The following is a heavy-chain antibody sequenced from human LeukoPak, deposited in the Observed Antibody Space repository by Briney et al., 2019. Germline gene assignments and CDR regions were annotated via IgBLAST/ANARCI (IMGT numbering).Heavy chain of an antibody. V-gene: IGHV3-48*03. D-gene: IGHD5-18*01. CDR3: ARGFRDTAMFLDY. Sequence: GGSLRLSCAASGFTSSSYEMNWVRQAPGKGLEWISAISGSSSNVYYAASVRGRFTISRDNAENSLYLQLNTMRAEDTAVYYCARGFRDTAMFLDYWGQGTLVTVSS. CDR2: ISGSSSNV. J-gene: IGHJ4*02. CDR1: GFTSSSYE.